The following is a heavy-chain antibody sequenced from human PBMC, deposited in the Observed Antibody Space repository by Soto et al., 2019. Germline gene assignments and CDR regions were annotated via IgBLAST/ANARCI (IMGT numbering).Heavy chain of an antibody. CDR2: ISYDGSNK. Sequence: GGSLRLSCAASGFTFSSYAMHWVRQAPGKGLEWVAVISYDGSNKYYADSVKGRFTISRDNSKNTLYLQMNSLRAEDMAVYYCAREIGSGRLFDYWGQGTLVTVSS. V-gene: IGHV3-30-3*01. J-gene: IGHJ4*02. CDR3: AREIGSGRLFDY. CDR1: GFTFSSYA. D-gene: IGHD3-10*01.